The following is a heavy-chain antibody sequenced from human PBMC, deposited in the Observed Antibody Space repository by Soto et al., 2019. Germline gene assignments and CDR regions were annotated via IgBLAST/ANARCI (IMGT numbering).Heavy chain of an antibody. V-gene: IGHV3-23*01. CDR2: ISPSGDSP. Sequence: PGGSLRLSFAVSGFPFSSYGMSWVRQAPGKVLEWVARISPSGDSPAYADFVEGHFTVSRDNANNTLSLLMNSLRADDSAVYYCNVTGPFRVSGVPTTIESWGQGTPVTVSS. J-gene: IGHJ4*02. D-gene: IGHD3-3*01. CDR1: GFPFSSYG. CDR3: NVTGPFRVSGVPTTIES.